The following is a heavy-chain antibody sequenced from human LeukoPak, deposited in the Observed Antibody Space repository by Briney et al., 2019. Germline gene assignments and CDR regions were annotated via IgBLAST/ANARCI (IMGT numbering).Heavy chain of an antibody. Sequence: SETLSLTCTVSGGSISSYYWSWIRQPPGKGLEWIGYIYYSGSTNYNPSLKSRVTISVDTSKNQFSLKLSSVTAADTAVYYCARSEYSYGRYYYYGMDVWGQGTTVTVSS. CDR1: GGSISSYY. V-gene: IGHV4-59*01. J-gene: IGHJ6*02. D-gene: IGHD5-18*01. CDR2: IYYSGST. CDR3: ARSEYSYGRYYYYGMDV.